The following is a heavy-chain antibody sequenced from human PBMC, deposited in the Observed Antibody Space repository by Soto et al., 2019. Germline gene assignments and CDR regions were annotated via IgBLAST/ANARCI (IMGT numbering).Heavy chain of an antibody. Sequence: EVQLLESGGGLGQPGGSLRLSCAASGFTFSNYAMSWVRQAPGKGLEWVSAISDSGGSAHYADSVKGRFTISRDNSKNTLYLQMSSLRAEDTAVYYCTKGYRNFYGSGRYNWFDSWGQGTLVTVSS. CDR2: ISDSGGSA. J-gene: IGHJ5*01. D-gene: IGHD3-10*01. CDR3: TKGYRNFYGSGRYNWFDS. CDR1: GFTFSNYA. V-gene: IGHV3-23*01.